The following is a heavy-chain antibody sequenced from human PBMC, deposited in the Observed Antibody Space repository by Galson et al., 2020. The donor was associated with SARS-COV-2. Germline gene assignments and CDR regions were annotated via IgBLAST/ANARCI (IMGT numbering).Heavy chain of an antibody. J-gene: IGHJ3*02. Sequence: SVKVSCKASGGTFSSYAISWVRQAPGQGLEWMGGISPIFGTANYAQKFQGRVTITADESTSTAYMELSSLRSEDTAVYYCASPDCSSTSCYAGDAFDIWGQGTMVTVSS. CDR1: GGTFSSYA. D-gene: IGHD2-2*01. V-gene: IGHV1-69*13. CDR2: ISPIFGTA. CDR3: ASPDCSSTSCYAGDAFDI.